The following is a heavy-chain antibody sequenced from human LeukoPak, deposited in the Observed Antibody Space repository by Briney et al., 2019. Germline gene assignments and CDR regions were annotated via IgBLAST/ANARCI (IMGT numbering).Heavy chain of an antibody. V-gene: IGHV3-30-3*01. CDR1: GFTFSSSA. CDR3: ARAPTPDITIFGVVINHLYYFDY. J-gene: IGHJ4*02. CDR2: ISYDGSDE. Sequence: PGGSLRLSCAAAGFTFSSSAMHWVRQAPGKGLEWVTVISYDGSDEYYADSVKGRFTISRDNSKNTLYLQMNSLRAEDTAVYYCARAPTPDITIFGVVINHLYYFDYWGQGTLVTVSS. D-gene: IGHD3-3*01.